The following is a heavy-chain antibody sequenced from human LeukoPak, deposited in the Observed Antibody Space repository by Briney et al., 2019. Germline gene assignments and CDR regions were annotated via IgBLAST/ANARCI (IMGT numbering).Heavy chain of an antibody. Sequence: PGGSLRLSCAPSLFTFSIYWIYSVRQAPGKGLVWVSRINSDGSTTIYADSVKGRFTISRDNAENTLYLQMNSLRAEDTAVYYCFGEHCCSDCSFWGRGTLVTVSS. CDR3: FGEHCCSDCSF. CDR2: INSDGSTT. CDR1: LFTFSIYW. V-gene: IGHV3-74*01. J-gene: IGHJ4*02. D-gene: IGHD2-21*02.